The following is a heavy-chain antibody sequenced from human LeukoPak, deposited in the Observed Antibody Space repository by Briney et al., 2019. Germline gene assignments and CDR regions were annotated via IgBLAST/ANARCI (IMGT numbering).Heavy chain of an antibody. V-gene: IGHV3-53*01. CDR1: GFTVSSNY. J-gene: IGHJ4*02. CDR2: IYSGGST. CDR3: ARVPNLSGWQCYFDY. Sequence: PGGSLRLSCAASGFTVSSNYMSWVRQAPGKGLEWVSVIYSGGSTYYADSVKGRFTISRDNSKNTLYLQMNSLRAEDTAVYYCARVPNLSGWQCYFDYWGQGTLVTVSS. D-gene: IGHD6-19*01.